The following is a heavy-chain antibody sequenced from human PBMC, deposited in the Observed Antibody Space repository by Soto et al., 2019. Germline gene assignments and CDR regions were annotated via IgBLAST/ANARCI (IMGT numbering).Heavy chain of an antibody. CDR3: ARESEDLTSNFDY. CDR2: ISRTNNYI. Sequence: GGSLRLSCASSWFAFSRYSMNWVRQAPGKGLEWVSFISRTNNYIYYVDSMKGRFTISRDNAKNSLYLEMNSLRAEDTAVYYCARESEDLTSNFDYWGQGTLVTVSS. V-gene: IGHV3-21*06. CDR1: WFAFSRYS. J-gene: IGHJ4*02.